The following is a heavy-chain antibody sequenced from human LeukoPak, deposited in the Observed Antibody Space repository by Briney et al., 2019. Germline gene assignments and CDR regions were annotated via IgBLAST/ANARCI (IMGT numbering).Heavy chain of an antibody. CDR2: ISGDGGNT. D-gene: IGHD5-12*01. V-gene: IGHV3-23*01. CDR3: AKDNGFNAYDVFDY. CDR1: GFPFSSFG. J-gene: IGHJ4*02. Sequence: GGSLRLSCAASGFPFSSFGMTWVRQAPGKGLEWVSGISGDGGNTYYADSVKGRFTISKDNSKNTLYLQMSSLRAEDTALYYCAKDNGFNAYDVFDYWGQGALVAVSS.